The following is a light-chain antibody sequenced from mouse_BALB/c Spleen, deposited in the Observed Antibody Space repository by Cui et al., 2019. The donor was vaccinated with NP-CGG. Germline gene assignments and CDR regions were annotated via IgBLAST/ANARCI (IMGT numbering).Light chain of an antibody. CDR3: ALWYSNHWV. V-gene: IGLV1*01. CDR1: TGAVTTSNY. J-gene: IGLJ1*01. Sequence: QAVVTHDSALTILPGETVTLTCRSNTGAVTTSNYANWVQEKPDHLFTGLIGGTNNRAPGVPARFSGSLIGDKAALTITGAQTEDEAIYFCALWYSNHWVFGGGTKLTVL. CDR2: GTN.